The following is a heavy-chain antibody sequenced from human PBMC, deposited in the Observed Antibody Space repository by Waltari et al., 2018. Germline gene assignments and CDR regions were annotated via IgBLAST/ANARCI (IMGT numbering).Heavy chain of an antibody. J-gene: IGHJ4*02. CDR2: IYTSGST. Sequence: QVQLQESGPGLVKPSQTLSLTCTVSGGSISSGSYYWSWIRQPAGKGLEWIGRIYTSGSTNYNPSLKSRVTISVDTSKNQFSLKLSSVTAADTAVYYCACEHDPPYFDYWGQGTLVTVSS. V-gene: IGHV4-61*02. CDR3: ACEHDPPYFDY. D-gene: IGHD3-16*01. CDR1: GGSISSGSYY.